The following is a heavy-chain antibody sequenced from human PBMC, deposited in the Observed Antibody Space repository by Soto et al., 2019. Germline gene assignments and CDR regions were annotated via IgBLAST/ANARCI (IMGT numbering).Heavy chain of an antibody. CDR3: ARDIGVGGTSGIPDY. CDR1: GFTFTSLP. CDR2: ISDYGTRK. D-gene: IGHD1-1*01. J-gene: IGHJ4*02. Sequence: QVHLVESGGDVVQPGRSLRLSCAASGFTFTSLPMHWVGQPPGKGLEWGAIISDYGTRKFYADSVQGRFSISRDNARNTLYLQMNSLTIEDTGIFYCARDIGVGGTSGIPDYWGQGTLVTVSS. V-gene: IGHV3-30-3*01.